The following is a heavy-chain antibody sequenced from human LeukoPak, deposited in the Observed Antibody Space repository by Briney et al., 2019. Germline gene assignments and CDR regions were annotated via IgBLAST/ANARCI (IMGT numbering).Heavy chain of an antibody. CDR3: ARGGHSYGYDY. V-gene: IGHV4-34*01. CDR1: DGSFSDFF. Sequence: SETLSLTCAVYDGSFSDFFWGWIRQPPGKGLEWIGEINYRGITNYNPSLKSRLTMSIDTSKNQYSLELNSETSADSAVYFCARGGHSYGYDYWGQGTLVTVSS. CDR2: INYRGIT. D-gene: IGHD5-18*01. J-gene: IGHJ4*02.